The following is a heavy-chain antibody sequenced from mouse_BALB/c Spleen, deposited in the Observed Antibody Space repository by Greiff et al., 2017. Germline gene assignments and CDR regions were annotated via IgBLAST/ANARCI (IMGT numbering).Heavy chain of an antibody. CDR3: ARGGVRQVFDY. Sequence: VKLMESGAELARPGASVKMSCKASGYTFTSYTMHWVKQRPGQGLEWIGYINPSSGYTNYNQKFKDKATLTADKSSSTAYMQLSSLTSEDSAVYYCARGGVRQVFDYWGQGTTLTVSS. D-gene: IGHD2-14*01. CDR1: GYTFTSYT. J-gene: IGHJ2*01. V-gene: IGHV1-4*01. CDR2: INPSSGYT.